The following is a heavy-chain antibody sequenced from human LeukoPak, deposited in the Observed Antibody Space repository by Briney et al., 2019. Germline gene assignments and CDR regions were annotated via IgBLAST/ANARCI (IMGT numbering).Heavy chain of an antibody. V-gene: IGHV5-10-1*01. D-gene: IGHD2-15*01. CDR1: GHSFTSYW. J-gene: IGHJ5*02. CDR2: IAPSDSYT. Sequence: GESLKISCKGSGHSFTSYWISWVRQMPGKGLEWMGRIAPSDSYTKYSPSFQGHVTISADKSITTAYLQWSSLKASDTAMYYCARHDGYCSGGSCRNWFDPWGQGTPVTVSS. CDR3: ARHDGYCSGGSCRNWFDP.